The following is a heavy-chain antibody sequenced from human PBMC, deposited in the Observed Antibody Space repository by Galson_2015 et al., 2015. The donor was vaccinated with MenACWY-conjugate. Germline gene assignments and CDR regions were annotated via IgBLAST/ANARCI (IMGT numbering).Heavy chain of an antibody. CDR2: ISGSGANT. CDR3: AKTQKLIYFYYGMDV. D-gene: IGHD6-6*01. CDR1: GFTFRDYA. J-gene: IGHJ6*02. Sequence: SLRLSCAASGFTFRDYAMTWVRLAPGTGLEWISAISGSGANTYYADSVKGRFTISRDNSKDTVYLQLNSLRAEDTAVYYCAKTQKLIYFYYGMDVWGQGTTFTVSS. V-gene: IGHV3-23*01.